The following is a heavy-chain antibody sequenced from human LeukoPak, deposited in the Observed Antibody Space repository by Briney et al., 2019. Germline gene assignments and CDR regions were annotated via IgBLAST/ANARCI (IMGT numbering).Heavy chain of an antibody. D-gene: IGHD6-13*01. CDR2: INPTGGST. V-gene: IGHV1-46*01. CDR1: GYTFTTYY. J-gene: IGHJ4*02. Sequence: ASVKVSCKASGYTFTTYYIHWVRQAPGQGLEWMGIINPTGGSTTYAQKFQGRVTMTRDTSTSTVFMEVYSLRSEDTAVYYCALYSSTWYWGQGTLVTVSS. CDR3: ALYSSTWY.